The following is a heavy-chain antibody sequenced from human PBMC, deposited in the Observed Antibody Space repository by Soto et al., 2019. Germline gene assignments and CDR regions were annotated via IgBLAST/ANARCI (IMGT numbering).Heavy chain of an antibody. CDR3: ARDSFRIAVAGTFENWFDP. D-gene: IGHD6-19*01. Sequence: GGSLRLSCTASGFTFRNYAMNWFRQAPGKGLECLAFIGYDGSNAFDRDSVKGRFTISRDNSKNTLYLQMNNLRAEDTAVYYCARDSFRIAVAGTFENWFDPWGQGTLVTVSS. CDR1: GFTFRNYA. CDR2: IGYDGSNA. V-gene: IGHV3-30-3*01. J-gene: IGHJ5*02.